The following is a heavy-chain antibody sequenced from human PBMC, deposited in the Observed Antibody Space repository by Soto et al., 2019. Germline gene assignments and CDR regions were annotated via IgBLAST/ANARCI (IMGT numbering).Heavy chain of an antibody. J-gene: IGHJ6*02. CDR3: ARDNVRYCTRSGCLYGMDV. D-gene: IGHD2-8*01. CDR2: ISYDGSNQ. Sequence: GGSLRLSCAASGFIFSNSGFIFSNYAIHWVRQAPGKGLEWVAVISYDGSNQYYADSVKGRFTISRDNSKNTVYLQMNSLRAEDTAVFYCARDNVRYCTRSGCLYGMDVWGQGTTVTVSS. CDR1: GFIFSNSGFIFSNYA. V-gene: IGHV3-30-3*01.